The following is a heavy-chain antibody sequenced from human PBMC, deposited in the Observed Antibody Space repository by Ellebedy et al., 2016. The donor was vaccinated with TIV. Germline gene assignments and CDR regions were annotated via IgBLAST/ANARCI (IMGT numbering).Heavy chain of an antibody. D-gene: IGHD5-24*01. Sequence: AASVKVSCKAFGDTLSNYGISWVRQAPGQGLEWMGRINPDRGDTDYAQRFQDRVTMTRDTSISTAYMELSRLTSDDTAVYYCARGLGWLQRDSDYWGQGTLVTVSS. J-gene: IGHJ4*02. CDR2: INPDRGDT. CDR3: ARGLGWLQRDSDY. CDR1: GDTLSNYG. V-gene: IGHV1-2*02.